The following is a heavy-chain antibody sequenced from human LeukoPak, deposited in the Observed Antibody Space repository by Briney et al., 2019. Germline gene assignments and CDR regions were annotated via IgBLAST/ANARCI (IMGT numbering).Heavy chain of an antibody. J-gene: IGHJ4*02. Sequence: PGRSLRLSCAASGFTFDDYAMHWVRQAPGKGLEWVSGISWNSGSMGYADSVKGRFTISRDNAKNSLYLQMNSLRAEDTALYYCAKEYSSGWYYFDYWGQGTLVTVSS. CDR3: AKEYSSGWYYFDY. CDR2: ISWNSGSM. V-gene: IGHV3-9*01. D-gene: IGHD6-19*01. CDR1: GFTFDDYA.